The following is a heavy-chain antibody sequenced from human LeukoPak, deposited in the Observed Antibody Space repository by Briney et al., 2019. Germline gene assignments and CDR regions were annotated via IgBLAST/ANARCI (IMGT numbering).Heavy chain of an antibody. J-gene: IGHJ4*02. CDR1: GGTYSSYA. Sequence: SVKVSCKASGGTYSSYAISWVRQAPGQGLEWMGGIIPIFGTANYAQKFQGRVTITADKSTSTAYMELSSLRSEDTAVYYCASVRHGSSHFDYWGQGTLVTVSS. CDR3: ASVRHGSSHFDY. D-gene: IGHD1-26*01. V-gene: IGHV1-69*06. CDR2: IIPIFGTA.